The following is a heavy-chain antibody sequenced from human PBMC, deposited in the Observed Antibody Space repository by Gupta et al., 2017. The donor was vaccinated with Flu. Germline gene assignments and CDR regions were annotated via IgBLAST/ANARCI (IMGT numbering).Heavy chain of an antibody. CDR2: SSGSGGST. D-gene: IGHD6-13*01. Sequence: EVQLLESGGGLVQPGGSLRLSCAASGLTFSNYAMNWVRQAPGKGLEWGSSSSGSGGSTYYADSVMGRVTISRDNSKNTLYLQMNNLRAEDTAVDDCAKDRSGNPAVDDWGQGTLVTGSS. J-gene: IGHJ4*02. CDR1: GLTFSNYA. CDR3: AKDRSGNPAVDD. V-gene: IGHV3-23*01.